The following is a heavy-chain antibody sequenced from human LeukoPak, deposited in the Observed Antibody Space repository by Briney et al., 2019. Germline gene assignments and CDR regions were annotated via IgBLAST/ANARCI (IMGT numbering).Heavy chain of an antibody. CDR3: AKGIATSGTSPPFDY. CDR2: IRYDGSNK. J-gene: IGHJ4*02. CDR1: GFTFSSYG. V-gene: IGHV3-30*02. Sequence: GGSLRLSCAASGFTFSSYGMHWVRQAPGKGLEWVAFIRYDGSNKYYADSVKGRFTISRDNSKNTLCLQMKSLRAEDTAVYYCAKGIATSGTSPPFDYWGQGTLVTVSS. D-gene: IGHD6-13*01.